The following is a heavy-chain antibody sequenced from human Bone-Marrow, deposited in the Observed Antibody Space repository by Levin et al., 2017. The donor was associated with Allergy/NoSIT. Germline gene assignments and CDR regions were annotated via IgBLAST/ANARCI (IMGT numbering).Heavy chain of an antibody. J-gene: IGHJ6*03. Sequence: ASVKVSCKASGYTFTNYAMHWVRQAPGQRLEWMGWVNAGNGDTKYSQKFQGRVTITRDTSASTAYMELSSLRSEDTAVYYCARGRTAMDAYYYYYYYLDVWGKGTTVTVSS. CDR1: GYTFTNYA. CDR3: ARGRTAMDAYYYYYYYLDV. D-gene: IGHD5-18*01. V-gene: IGHV1-3*01. CDR2: VNAGNGDT.